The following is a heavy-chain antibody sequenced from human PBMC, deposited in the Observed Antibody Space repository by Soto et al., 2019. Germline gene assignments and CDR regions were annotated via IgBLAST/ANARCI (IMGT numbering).Heavy chain of an antibody. D-gene: IGHD6-19*01. CDR3: ATPESKQWRAYYFDY. CDR2: ISYDGSNK. J-gene: IGHJ4*02. V-gene: IGHV3-30*03. CDR1: GFTFSSYG. Sequence: GGSLRLSCAASGFTFSSYGMHWVRQAPGKGLEWVAVISYDGSNKYYADSVKGRFTISRDNSKNTLYLQMNSLRAEDTAVYYCATPESKQWRAYYFDYWGQGTLVTVSS.